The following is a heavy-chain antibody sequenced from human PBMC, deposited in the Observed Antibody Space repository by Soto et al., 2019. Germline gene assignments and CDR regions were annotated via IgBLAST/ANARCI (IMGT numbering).Heavy chain of an antibody. CDR3: AREGGDILQVPYY. CDR2: IYYSGDT. D-gene: IGHD2-15*01. V-gene: IGHV4-30-4*01. Sequence: PAETLSLTCSVSVASINRGDYCWSWIRQSPGRGLEWIGSIYYSGDTNYNPSLGSRVTISVDTSKNQFLLDLHSVAAADAAVYFCAREGGDILQVPYYWGQGILVTVSS. CDR1: VASINRGDYC. J-gene: IGHJ4*02.